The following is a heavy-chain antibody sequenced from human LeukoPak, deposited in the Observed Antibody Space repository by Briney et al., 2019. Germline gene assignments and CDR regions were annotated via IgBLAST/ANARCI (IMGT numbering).Heavy chain of an antibody. V-gene: IGHV4-4*02. CDR2: IYHSGRT. Sequence: SETLSLTCAVSGGSIISGNWWSWVRQPPGKGLEWIGEIYHSGRTNYNPSLKSRVTISLDKSKNHFSLNLSSVTAADTALYYCASSDGLPPRSDSSYDVFDYWGQGTLVTVSS. CDR3: ASSDGLPPRSDSSYDVFDY. CDR1: GGSIISGNW. D-gene: IGHD5-12*01. J-gene: IGHJ4*02.